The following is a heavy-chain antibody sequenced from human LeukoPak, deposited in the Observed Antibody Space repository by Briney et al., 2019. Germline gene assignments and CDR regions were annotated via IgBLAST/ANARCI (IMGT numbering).Heavy chain of an antibody. CDR1: GGTFSSYA. Sequence: ASVKVSCKASGGTFSSYAISWLRQAPGQGLEWMGRIIPILGIANYAQKFQGRVTITADKSTSTAYMELSSLRSEDTAVYYCTHREGVDYYYYGMDVWGQGTTVTVSS. CDR2: IIPILGIA. V-gene: IGHV1-69*04. J-gene: IGHJ6*02. D-gene: IGHD3-10*01. CDR3: THREGVDYYYYGMDV.